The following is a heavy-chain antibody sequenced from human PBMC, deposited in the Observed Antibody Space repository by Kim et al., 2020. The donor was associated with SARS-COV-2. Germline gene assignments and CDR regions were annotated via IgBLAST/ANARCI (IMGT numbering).Heavy chain of an antibody. J-gene: IGHJ4*02. CDR3: AREGLVSAFGGVIIDY. CDR1: GGSISSGGYY. CDR2: IYYSGST. V-gene: IGHV4-31*03. D-gene: IGHD3-16*02. Sequence: SETLSLTCTVSGGSISSGGYYWSWIRQHPGKGLEWIGYIYYSGSTYYNPSLKSRVTISVDTSKNQFSLKLSSVTAADTAVYYCAREGLVSAFGGVIIDYWGQGTLVTVSS.